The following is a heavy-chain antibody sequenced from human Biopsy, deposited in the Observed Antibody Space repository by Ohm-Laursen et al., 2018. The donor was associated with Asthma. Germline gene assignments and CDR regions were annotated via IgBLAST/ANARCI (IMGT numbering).Heavy chain of an antibody. Sequence: SLRLSCSASGAHFGSYNMHWARQAPGKGLEWVAVITFDGSTQHYGNSVKGRFTISRDNAKNMLFLQMNSLRSDDTAVYYCSRDTLGYYFDIWGPGTQVTVSA. CDR2: ITFDGSTQ. V-gene: IGHV3-30-3*01. CDR1: GAHFGSYN. D-gene: IGHD6-13*01. J-gene: IGHJ4*02. CDR3: SRDTLGYYFDI.